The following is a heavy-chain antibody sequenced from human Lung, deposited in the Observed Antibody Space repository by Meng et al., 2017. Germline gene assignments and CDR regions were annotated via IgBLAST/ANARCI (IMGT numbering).Heavy chain of an antibody. D-gene: IGHD1-26*01. CDR1: GGSITSSTW. V-gene: IGHV4-4*02. CDR3: ARFDISSSGRGDY. Sequence: QLQGSGPGLVKPSGTLSLTCAVSGGSITSSTWWSSVRQTPGKGLEWFGEIFHSGSTNYNPPLESRVTISVDKSKNQFSLKVYSVTAADTATYYCARFDISSSGRGDYWGQGILVTVSS. CDR2: IFHSGST. J-gene: IGHJ4*02.